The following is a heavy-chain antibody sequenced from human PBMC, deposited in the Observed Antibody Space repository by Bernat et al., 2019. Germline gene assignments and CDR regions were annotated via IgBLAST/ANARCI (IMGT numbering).Heavy chain of an antibody. CDR2: IWYDGSNK. V-gene: IGHV3-33*01. Sequence: QVQLVESGGGVVQPGRSLRLSCAASGFTFSSYGMHWVRQAPGKGLEWVAVIWYDGSNKYYADSVKGRFTISRDNSKNTRYLQMNSLGAEDTAVYYCARSISGLDWFDPWGQGTLVTVSS. D-gene: IGHD3-10*01. J-gene: IGHJ5*02. CDR1: GFTFSSYG. CDR3: ARSISGLDWFDP.